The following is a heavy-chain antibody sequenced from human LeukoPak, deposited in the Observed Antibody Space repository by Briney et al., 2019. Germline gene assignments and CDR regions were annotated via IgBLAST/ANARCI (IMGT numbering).Heavy chain of an antibody. CDR3: AREQGYSFAFDP. CDR2: INHSGST. D-gene: IGHD5-18*01. CDR1: GGSFSGYY. J-gene: IGHJ5*02. Sequence: SETLSLTCAVYGGSFSGYYWSWIRQPPGKGLEWIGEINHSGSTNYNPSLKSRVTISVDTSKNQFSLKLSSVTAADTAVYYCAREQGYSFAFDPWGQGTLVTVSS. V-gene: IGHV4-34*01.